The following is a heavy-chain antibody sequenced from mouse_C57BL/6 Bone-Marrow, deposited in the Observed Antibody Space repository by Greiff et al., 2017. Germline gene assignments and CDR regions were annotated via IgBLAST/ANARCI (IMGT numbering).Heavy chain of an antibody. Sequence: VQLQQSGAELARPGASVKLSCKASGYTFTSYGISWVKQRTGQGLEWIGEIYPRSGNTYYNEKFKGKATLTADKSSSTAYMELRSLTSEDSAVYFCARSAVSSFYFDYWGQGTTLTVSS. J-gene: IGHJ2*01. CDR2: IYPRSGNT. CDR3: ARSAVSSFYFDY. V-gene: IGHV1-81*01. D-gene: IGHD1-1*01. CDR1: GYTFTSYG.